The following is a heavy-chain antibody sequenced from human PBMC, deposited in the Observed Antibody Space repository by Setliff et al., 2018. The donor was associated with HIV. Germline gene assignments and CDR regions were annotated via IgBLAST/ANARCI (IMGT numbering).Heavy chain of an antibody. CDR3: ARGRGDIVLLVYTYPPDY. CDR2: IYYSGTT. Sequence: SETLSLTCTVSGGSISSYYWTWIRQPPGKGLEWIGYIYYSGTTNYNPSLKSRVTISVDTSKNQFSLKLSSVTAADTAVYYCARGRGDIVLLVYTYPPDYWGQGKLVTVSS. CDR1: GGSISSYY. D-gene: IGHD2-8*02. J-gene: IGHJ4*02. V-gene: IGHV4-59*01.